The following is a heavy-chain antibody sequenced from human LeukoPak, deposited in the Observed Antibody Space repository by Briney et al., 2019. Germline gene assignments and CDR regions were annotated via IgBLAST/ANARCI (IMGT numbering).Heavy chain of an antibody. CDR2: INHSGST. J-gene: IGHJ5*02. Sequence: NPSETLSLTCAVYGGSFSDYYWTWIRQPPGKGLEWIGEINHSGSTNYNPSPKSRVTISVDTSKKQFFLRLSSVTAADTAVYYCAKGHRYSSGWYWSHWFDPWGQGTLVTVSS. CDR1: GGSFSDYY. D-gene: IGHD6-19*01. V-gene: IGHV4-34*01. CDR3: AKGHRYSSGWYWSHWFDP.